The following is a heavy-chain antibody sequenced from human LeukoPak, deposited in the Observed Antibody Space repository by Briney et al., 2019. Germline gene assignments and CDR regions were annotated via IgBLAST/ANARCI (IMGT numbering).Heavy chain of an antibody. CDR1: GGSIIDYY. Sequence: SETLSLTCTVSGGSIIDYYWYWLRQPPGKGLEWIAYVHSSGNSNHNLSLKSRVTISVDTSKNHLSLRLTAVTAADTAVYYCARRPASRLTFDYWGHGTLVTVSS. D-gene: IGHD2-2*01. CDR2: VHSSGNS. J-gene: IGHJ4*01. CDR3: ARRPASRLTFDY. V-gene: IGHV4-59*01.